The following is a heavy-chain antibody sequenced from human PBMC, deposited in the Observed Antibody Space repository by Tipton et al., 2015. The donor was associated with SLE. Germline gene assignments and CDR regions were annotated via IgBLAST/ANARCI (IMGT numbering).Heavy chain of an antibody. V-gene: IGHV1-69*04. CDR3: ARVGDSYYDYYMDV. J-gene: IGHJ6*03. Sequence: QSGPEVKKPGSSVKVSCRASGGSFSDYTISWVRQAPGQGLEWMGRIILILGETDYAQKLQGRVTMTTDTSTSTAYMELRSLRSDDTAVYYCARVGDSYYDYYMDVWGKGTTVTVSS. CDR1: GGSFSDYT. CDR2: IILILGET. D-gene: IGHD4-17*01.